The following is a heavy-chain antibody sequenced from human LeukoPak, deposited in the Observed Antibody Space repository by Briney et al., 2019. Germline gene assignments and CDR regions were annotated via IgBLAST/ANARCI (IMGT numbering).Heavy chain of an antibody. J-gene: IGHJ4*02. CDR2: IWYDGSNK. Sequence: SGGSLTLSCAASGFTFSSYCMHWVRQAPGKGLEWVAVIWYDGSNKYYADSVKGRFTISRDNSKNTLYLQMNSLRAEATAVYYCARSDGSGSYYSDFDYWGQGTLVTVSS. CDR1: GFTFSSYC. CDR3: ARSDGSGSYYSDFDY. V-gene: IGHV3-33*01. D-gene: IGHD3-10*01.